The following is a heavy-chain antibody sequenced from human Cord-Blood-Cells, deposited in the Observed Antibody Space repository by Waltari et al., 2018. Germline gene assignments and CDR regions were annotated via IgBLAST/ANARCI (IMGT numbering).Heavy chain of an antibody. Sequence: QVQLQESGPGLVKPSQTLSLTCTVSGGSISSGAYYWSGIRQHPGKGREGIGYIYYSGSTYYNPSLKSRVTISVDTSKNQFSLKLSSVTAADTAVYYCARVMLGNSSSWYRSPYFDAFDIWGQGTMVTVSS. CDR3: ARVMLGNSSSWYRSPYFDAFDI. J-gene: IGHJ3*02. V-gene: IGHV4-31*03. CDR2: IYYSGST. CDR1: GGSISSGAYY. D-gene: IGHD6-13*01.